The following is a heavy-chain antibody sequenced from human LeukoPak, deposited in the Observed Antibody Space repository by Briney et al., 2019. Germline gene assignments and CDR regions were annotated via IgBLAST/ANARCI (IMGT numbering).Heavy chain of an antibody. J-gene: IGHJ6*02. CDR1: GGSISSSSYY. D-gene: IGHD2-21*02. CDR2: IYYSGST. Sequence: PSETLSLTCTVSGGSISSSSYYWGWIRQPPGKGLEWIGSIYYSGSTYYNPSLKGRVTISVDTSKNQFSLKLSSVTAADTAVYYCARCYCGGDCYLPYYYYYGMDVWGQGTTVTVSS. V-gene: IGHV4-39*01. CDR3: ARCYCGGDCYLPYYYYYGMDV.